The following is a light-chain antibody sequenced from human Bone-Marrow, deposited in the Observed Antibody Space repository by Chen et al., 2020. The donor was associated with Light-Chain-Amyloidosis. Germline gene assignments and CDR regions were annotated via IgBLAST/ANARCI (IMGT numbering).Light chain of an antibody. CDR1: NIGSTS. CDR3: GVCGRGRERPV. V-gene: IGLV3-21*02. Sequence: SYVLTQPSSLSVAPGQTATIACGGNNIGSTSVHWYQQTPGQAPRLVVYDDSDRHSGIPVRLAGAEGENTATLTLSGGGAGDEADYDCGVCGRGRERPVFGGGTKLTVL. J-gene: IGLJ3*02. CDR2: DDS.